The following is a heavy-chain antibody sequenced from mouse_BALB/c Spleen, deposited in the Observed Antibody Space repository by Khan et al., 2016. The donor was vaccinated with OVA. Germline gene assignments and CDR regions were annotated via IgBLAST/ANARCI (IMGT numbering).Heavy chain of an antibody. V-gene: IGHV1S132*01. CDR3: ARGYFGNYEFAY. D-gene: IGHD2-1*01. CDR2: IFPGNGPT. CDR1: CYTFTNYW. Sequence: QVQLQQSGAELVKPGASVKLSCKTSCYTFTNYWIQWVKQRPGQGLGWIGEIFPGNGPTYYNENFKAKATLTIDTSSNTAYMLLLSPTSEDSAVYCCARGYFGNYEFAYWGQGTLVTVSA. J-gene: IGHJ3*01.